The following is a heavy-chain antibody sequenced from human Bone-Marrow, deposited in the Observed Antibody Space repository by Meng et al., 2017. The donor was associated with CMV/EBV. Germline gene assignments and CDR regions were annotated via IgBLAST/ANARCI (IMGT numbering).Heavy chain of an antibody. CDR3: TRTHRVYAIGWWGY. CDR1: GFTFSGSA. D-gene: IGHD2-8*01. Sequence: GESLKISCAASGFTFSGSAMHWVRQASGKGLEWVGRIRTRTNNYATAYAASVKGRFIVSRDDSKNTAYMQMNSLKTEDTAVYYCTRTHRVYAIGWWGYWGQGTRVTGSS. J-gene: IGHJ4*02. CDR2: IRTRTNNYAT. V-gene: IGHV3-73*01.